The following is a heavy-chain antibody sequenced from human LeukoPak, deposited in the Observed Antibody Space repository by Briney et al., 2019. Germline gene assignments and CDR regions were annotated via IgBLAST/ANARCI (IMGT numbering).Heavy chain of an antibody. J-gene: IGHJ4*02. CDR3: ARSPNDYGDYVGYYFDY. CDR1: GGTFSSYA. V-gene: IGHV1-69*05. CDR2: IIPIFGTA. Sequence: SVKVSCKASGGTFSSYAISWVRQAPGQGLEWMGGIIPIFGTANYAQKFQGRVTITTDESTSTPYMELSSLRSEDTAVYYCARSPNDYGDYVGYYFDYWGQGTLVTVSS. D-gene: IGHD4-17*01.